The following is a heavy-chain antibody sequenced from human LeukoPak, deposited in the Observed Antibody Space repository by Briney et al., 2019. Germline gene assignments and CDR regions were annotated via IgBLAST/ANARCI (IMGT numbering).Heavy chain of an antibody. V-gene: IGHV4-59*01. CDR1: GGSISNYY. CDR3: ARDRGYCSSTSCYTRFDY. CDR2: IYYSGST. J-gene: IGHJ4*02. Sequence: PSETLSLTCTVSGGSISNYYWSWLRQPPGKGMEWIGYIYYSGSTNYNPSLKSRVTISVDTSKNQFSLKLSSVTAADTAVYYCARDRGYCSSTSCYTRFDYWGQGTLVTVSS. D-gene: IGHD2-2*02.